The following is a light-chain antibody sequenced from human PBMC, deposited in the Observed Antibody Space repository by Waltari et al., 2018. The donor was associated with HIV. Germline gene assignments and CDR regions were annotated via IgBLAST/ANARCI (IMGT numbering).Light chain of an antibody. Sequence: QSVLTQPPSAFGSPGQRLTISCSGSSSNSGSNAVNWYQHFPGTAPTLLIFGNDQRPSGVPARISGSKSGISASLAISGLRSEDEGEYYCASWDDSLQAVVFGGGTKVTV. CDR2: GND. CDR3: ASWDDSLQAVV. V-gene: IGLV1-44*01. J-gene: IGLJ2*01. CDR1: SSNSGSNA.